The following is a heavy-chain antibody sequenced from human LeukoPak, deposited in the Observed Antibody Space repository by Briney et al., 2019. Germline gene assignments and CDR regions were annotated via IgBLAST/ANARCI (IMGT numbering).Heavy chain of an antibody. J-gene: IGHJ4*02. CDR3: ATGRGTMVSSPAEGRLFNY. D-gene: IGHD2-8*01. CDR2: ISGSSSYI. Sequence: GGSLRLSCAASGFTFSIYSMNWVRQAPGKGLEWVSSISGSSSYIYYADSLEGRFTISRDNAKNSLYLQMNSLRAEDTAVYYCATGRGTMVSSPAEGRLFNYWGQGTLVTVSS. V-gene: IGHV3-21*01. CDR1: GFTFSIYS.